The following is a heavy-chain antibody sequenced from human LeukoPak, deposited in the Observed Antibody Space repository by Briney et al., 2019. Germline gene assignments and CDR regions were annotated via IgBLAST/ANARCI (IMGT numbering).Heavy chain of an antibody. Sequence: SQTLSLTCTVSGGSISSGSYYWSWIRQPAGKGLEWIGRIYTSGSTNYNPSLKSRVTISVDTSKNQFSLKLSSVTAADTAVYYCAREQVEMATTHFDYWGQGTLVTVSS. V-gene: IGHV4-61*02. CDR3: AREQVEMATTHFDY. D-gene: IGHD5-24*01. J-gene: IGHJ4*02. CDR1: GGSISSGSYY. CDR2: IYTSGST.